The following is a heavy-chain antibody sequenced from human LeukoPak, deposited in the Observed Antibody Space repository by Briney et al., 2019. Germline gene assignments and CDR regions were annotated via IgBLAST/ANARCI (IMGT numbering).Heavy chain of an antibody. CDR3: ARFQYSSGWYSYYYYYYMDV. CDR1: GFTFSSYW. Sequence: GGSLRLSCAASGFTFSSYWMSWVRQAPGKGREGVANIKQDGREKYYVDSVRGRFTISRDNAKNYLYLQMNSLRAEDTAVYYCARFQYSSGWYSYYYYYYMDVWGKGTTVTVSS. D-gene: IGHD6-19*01. J-gene: IGHJ6*03. CDR2: IKQDGREK. V-gene: IGHV3-7*01.